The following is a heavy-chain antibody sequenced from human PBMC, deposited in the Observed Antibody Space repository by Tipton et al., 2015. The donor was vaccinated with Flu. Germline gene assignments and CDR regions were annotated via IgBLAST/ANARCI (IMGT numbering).Heavy chain of an antibody. J-gene: IGHJ3*01. CDR2: INHSGSP. V-gene: IGHV4-34*01. D-gene: IGHD1-26*01. CDR3: ASLRGSGSYSGFAFDV. Sequence: LRISCAVYGGSFSGYYWTWIRQPPGKGLEWIGEINHSGSPNCNPSLKSRVTISVDTSKNQFSLKVTSLTAADTAVYYCASLRGSGSYSGFAFDVWGQGTMVTVSS. CDR1: GGSFSGYY.